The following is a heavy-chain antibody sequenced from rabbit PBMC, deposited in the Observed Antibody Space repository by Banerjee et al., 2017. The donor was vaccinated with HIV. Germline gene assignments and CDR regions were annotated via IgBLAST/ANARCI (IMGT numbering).Heavy chain of an antibody. CDR2: IYAGSSSST. J-gene: IGHJ4*01. V-gene: IGHV1S40*01. CDR3: ARFWGL. Sequence: QSLEESGGDLVKPGASLTLTCTASGFSFSSSYYMCWVRQAPGKGLEWIACIYAGSSSSTYYASWAKGRFTISKTSSTTVTLQMTSLTPADTATYFCARFWGLWGQGTLVTVS. CDR1: GFSFSSSYY. D-gene: IGHD3-1*01.